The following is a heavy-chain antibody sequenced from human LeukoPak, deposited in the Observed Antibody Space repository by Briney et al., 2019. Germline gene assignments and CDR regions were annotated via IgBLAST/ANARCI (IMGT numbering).Heavy chain of an antibody. CDR3: ARPKREIRRYSGSYLYYFDY. V-gene: IGHV1-2*02. Sequence: ASVKVSCKASGYTFTGYSIHWVRQAPGQGLEWMGWINPNSGGTNYAQKFQGRVTMTRDTSISTAYMELSRLRSDDTAVYYCARPKREIRRYSGSYLYYFDYWGQGTLVTVSS. CDR2: INPNSGGT. D-gene: IGHD1-26*01. CDR1: GYTFTGYS. J-gene: IGHJ4*02.